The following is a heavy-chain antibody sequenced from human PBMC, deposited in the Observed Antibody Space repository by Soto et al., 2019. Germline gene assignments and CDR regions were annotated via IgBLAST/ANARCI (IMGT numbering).Heavy chain of an antibody. D-gene: IGHD6-13*01. J-gene: IGHJ4*02. CDR3: ARRYSSSFDF. V-gene: IGHV4-59*08. Sequence: SETLSLTCTVSGGSISSYYWSWIRQPPGKGLEWIGYIFYSGSTNYNPSLKSRVTISVDTSKNQFSLKLSSVTAADTAVYYCARRYSSSFDFWCQGTLVTVSS. CDR2: IFYSGST. CDR1: GGSISSYY.